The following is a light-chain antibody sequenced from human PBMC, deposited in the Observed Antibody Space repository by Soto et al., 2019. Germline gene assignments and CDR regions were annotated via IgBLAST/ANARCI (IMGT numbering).Light chain of an antibody. CDR3: MQGTHWPIT. V-gene: IGKV2-30*02. CDR1: QSLVHSDGIAY. CDR2: KVS. J-gene: IGKJ5*01. Sequence: DVVVTQYPLSLPATLGQPASISCRSNQSLVHSDGIAYFSWFQQRPGRSPRRLIYKVSNRDSGVTARFSGSGSGTDFALKISRVEAEDVGVYYCMQGTHWPITFGQGTQLEIK.